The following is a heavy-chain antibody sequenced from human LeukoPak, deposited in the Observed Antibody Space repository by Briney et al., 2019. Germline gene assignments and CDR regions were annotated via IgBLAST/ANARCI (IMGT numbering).Heavy chain of an antibody. V-gene: IGHV6-1*01. CDR2: TYYRSKWYN. CDR3: ARSSYCSGGSCYLPKAWFDP. J-gene: IGHJ5*02. CDR1: GDSVSSNSAA. Sequence: SQTLSLTCAISGDSVSSNSAAWNWIRQSPSRGLEWLGRTYYRSKWYNDYAVSVKSRITINPDTSKNQFSLQLNSVTPEDTAVYYCARSSYCSGGSCYLPKAWFDPWGQGTLVTVSS. D-gene: IGHD2-15*01.